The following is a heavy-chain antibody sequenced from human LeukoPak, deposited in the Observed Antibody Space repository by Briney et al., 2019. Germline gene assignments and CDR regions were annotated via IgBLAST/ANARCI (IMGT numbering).Heavy chain of an antibody. CDR1: AVTSSSYW. CDR2: LKEVGRKK. Sequence: PGRSLRPSCAPSAVTSSSYWMGWVSQAPGRWREWVANLKEVGRKKYYVDSVTGSSTISRDITTHSLCLQMNRLRAAETDIYECARDGRDGYIDHGGQGTLVSVSS. CDR3: ARDGRDGYIDH. V-gene: IGHV3-7*01. D-gene: IGHD5-24*01. J-gene: IGHJ4*02.